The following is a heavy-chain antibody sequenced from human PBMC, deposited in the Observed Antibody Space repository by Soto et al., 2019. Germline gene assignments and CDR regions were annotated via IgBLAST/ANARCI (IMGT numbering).Heavy chain of an antibody. D-gene: IGHD1-1*01. V-gene: IGHV3-23*01. J-gene: IGHJ4*02. CDR2: ISGTTGYT. CDR3: AKARSHWTPLDS. CDR1: GFTFSAYA. Sequence: GGSLRLSCAASGFTFSAYAMSWVRQAPGKGLEWVSAISGTTGYTCYADSVKGRFTISRDNSKNTLYLQMNSLRAEDTAVYYCAKARSHWTPLDSWGQGILVTVSS.